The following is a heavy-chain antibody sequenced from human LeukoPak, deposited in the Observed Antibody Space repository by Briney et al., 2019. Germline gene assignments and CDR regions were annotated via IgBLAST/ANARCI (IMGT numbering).Heavy chain of an antibody. CDR3: ARVYNSVFDY. CDR1: GFTVSSSH. D-gene: IGHD1-1*01. J-gene: IGHJ4*02. Sequence: GGSLRLSCAASGFTVSSSHMTWVRQAVGKGLEWVSFIYSGGDTSYADAVKGRFTISRDNSKNTLYLQMNSLRAEDTAVYYCARVYNSVFDYWGQGTLVTVSS. V-gene: IGHV3-53*01. CDR2: IYSGGDT.